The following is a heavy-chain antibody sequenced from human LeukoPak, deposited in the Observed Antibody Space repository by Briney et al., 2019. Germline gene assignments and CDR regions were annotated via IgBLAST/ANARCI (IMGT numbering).Heavy chain of an antibody. Sequence: GGSLRLSSAASGFTFSSYGMHWVRQAPGKGLEWVAVIWYDGSNKYYADSVKGRFTISRDNSKNTLYLQMNSLRAEDTAVYYCARGWGHYIAVAGTSTFDYWGQGTLVTVSS. CDR2: IWYDGSNK. CDR3: ARGWGHYIAVAGTSTFDY. CDR1: GFTFSSYG. J-gene: IGHJ4*02. D-gene: IGHD6-19*01. V-gene: IGHV3-33*01.